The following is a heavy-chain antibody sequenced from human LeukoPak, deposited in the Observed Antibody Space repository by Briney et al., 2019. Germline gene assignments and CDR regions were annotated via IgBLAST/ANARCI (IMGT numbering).Heavy chain of an antibody. D-gene: IGHD2-21*02. CDR1: GYTFTGYY. CDR2: INVNSGGT. Sequence: ASVKVSCKASGYTFTGYYMHWVRQAPGQGLEWMGWINVNSGGTRYAQKFQGRVTVTRDTSISTAYMEVSRLRSDDTAVYYCARDPPTEGWEFDLWGRGTLVTVSS. J-gene: IGHJ2*01. CDR3: ARDPPTEGWEFDL. V-gene: IGHV1-2*02.